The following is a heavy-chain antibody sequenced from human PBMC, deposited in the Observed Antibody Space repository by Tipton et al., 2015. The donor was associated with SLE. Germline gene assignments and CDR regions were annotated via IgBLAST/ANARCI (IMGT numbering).Heavy chain of an antibody. CDR3: ARPRGYCSGGSCPGYFDY. Sequence: TLSLTCTVSGGSISSSSYYWGWIRQPPGKGLEWIGGIYYSGSTYYNPSLQSRVTISVDTSKNQFSLKPSSVTAADTAVYYCARPRGYCSGGSCPGYFDYWGQGTLVTVSS. D-gene: IGHD2-15*01. CDR1: GGSISSSSYY. V-gene: IGHV4-39*07. J-gene: IGHJ4*02. CDR2: IYYSGST.